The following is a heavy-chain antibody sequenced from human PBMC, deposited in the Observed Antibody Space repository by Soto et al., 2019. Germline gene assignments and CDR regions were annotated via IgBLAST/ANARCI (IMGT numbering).Heavy chain of an antibody. Sequence: PSETLSLTCLVSGGSMTDYYWSWIRQAPGKGLEWIGFVFYSGTTNYNPSLKSRVTLSIDTSKNEFSLTLTSVTAADTAVYYCARRSDYFDSCGKGTLVTVST. CDR2: VFYSGTT. V-gene: IGHV4-59*01. CDR1: GGSMTDYY. J-gene: IGHJ4*02. CDR3: ARRSDYFDS.